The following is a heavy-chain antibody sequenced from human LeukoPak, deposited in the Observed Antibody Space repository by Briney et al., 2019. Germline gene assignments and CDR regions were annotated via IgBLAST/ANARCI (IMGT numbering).Heavy chain of an antibody. D-gene: IGHD6-19*01. CDR2: ISSSSSDI. J-gene: IGHJ4*02. CDR1: GFTFSSYE. Sequence: GGSLRLSCAASGFTFSSYEMNWVRQAPGKGLEWVSYISSSSSDIYYADSVKGRFTISRDNAKNSLYLQMNSLRAEDTAVYYCARDRGMYSSFDYWSQGTLVTVSS. V-gene: IGHV3-48*01. CDR3: ARDRGMYSSFDY.